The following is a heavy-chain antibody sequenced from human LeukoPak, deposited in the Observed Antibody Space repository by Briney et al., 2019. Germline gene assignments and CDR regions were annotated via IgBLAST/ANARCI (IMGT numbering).Heavy chain of an antibody. CDR3: ARASMAGYYIWWFDP. V-gene: IGHV4-61*02. J-gene: IGHJ5*02. CDR2: IYPLETT. D-gene: IGHD3-9*01. CDR1: GDSVNSGAYY. Sequence: SETLSLTCTVSGDSVNSGAYYWSWLRQPAGKEPEWIGRIYPLETTNYNPSLKSRVAISVDTSKNQFSLKLSSVTAADTAVYYCARASMAGYYIWWFDPWGQGTLVTVSS.